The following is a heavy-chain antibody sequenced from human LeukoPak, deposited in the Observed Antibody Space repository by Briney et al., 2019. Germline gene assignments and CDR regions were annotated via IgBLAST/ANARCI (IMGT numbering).Heavy chain of an antibody. J-gene: IGHJ4*02. CDR1: GGSFSGYY. Sequence: PSETLSLTCAVYGGSFSGYYWSWIRQPPGKGLEWIGEINHSGSTNYNPSLKSRVTISVDTSKNQFSLKLSSVTAADTAVYYCASTFNSGYCSGGSCYLYYWGQGTLVTVSS. V-gene: IGHV4-34*01. CDR3: ASTFNSGYCSGGSCYLYY. CDR2: INHSGST. D-gene: IGHD2-15*01.